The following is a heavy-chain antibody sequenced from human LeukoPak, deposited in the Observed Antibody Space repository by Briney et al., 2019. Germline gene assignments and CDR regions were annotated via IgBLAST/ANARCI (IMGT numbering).Heavy chain of an antibody. D-gene: IGHD6-19*01. CDR1: GYSFASYW. Sequence: GESLKISFKGSGYSFASYWIAWVRQMPGKGLQCMGMIYPGDSETIYSPSFQGQVTISADKSITTAYLQWSSLKASDSAIIYCVRVSRTGWKPFDYWGRGTLVTVSS. CDR3: VRVSRTGWKPFDY. V-gene: IGHV5-51*01. CDR2: IYPGDSET. J-gene: IGHJ4*02.